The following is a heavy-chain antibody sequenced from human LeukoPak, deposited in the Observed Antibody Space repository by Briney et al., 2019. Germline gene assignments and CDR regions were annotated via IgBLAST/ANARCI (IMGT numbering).Heavy chain of an antibody. D-gene: IGHD3-16*01. Sequence: PGGSLRLSCAASGFDFSIYAIDWVRQAPGRGVEWVSSISSGSSFQNYADSVKGRFTISRDNAKNSVYLQMNRLRAEDTAVYFCAREGDPPGFYYYHHMDVWGKGTTVTVSS. CDR3: AREGDPPGFYYYHHMDV. CDR1: GFDFSIYA. J-gene: IGHJ6*03. V-gene: IGHV3-21*01. CDR2: ISSGSSFQ.